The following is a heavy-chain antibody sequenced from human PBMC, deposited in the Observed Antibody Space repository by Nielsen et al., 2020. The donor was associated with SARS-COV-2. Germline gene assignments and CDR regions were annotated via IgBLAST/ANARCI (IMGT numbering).Heavy chain of an antibody. Sequence: WIRQPPGKGLEWVSYISSSSSYTNYADSVKGRFTISRDNAKNSLYLQMNSLRAEDTAVYYCARGPPEYGDYVNYYYYYGMDVWGQGTTVTVSS. CDR3: ARGPPEYGDYVNYYYYYGMDV. D-gene: IGHD4-17*01. CDR2: ISSSSSYT. V-gene: IGHV3-11*05. J-gene: IGHJ6*02.